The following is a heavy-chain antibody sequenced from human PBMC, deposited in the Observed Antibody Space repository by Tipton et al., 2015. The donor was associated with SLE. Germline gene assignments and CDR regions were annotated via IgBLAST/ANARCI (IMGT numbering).Heavy chain of an antibody. Sequence: TLSLTCTVSGGSISSYYWSWIRQAPGKGLEWIGYIYYSGSTYYNPSLKSRVTISVDTSKNQFSLKLSSVTAADTAVYYCARDPYGNEDYWGQGTLVTVSS. CDR1: GGSISSYY. D-gene: IGHD4-11*01. CDR3: ARDPYGNEDY. CDR2: IYYSGST. V-gene: IGHV4-59*12. J-gene: IGHJ4*02.